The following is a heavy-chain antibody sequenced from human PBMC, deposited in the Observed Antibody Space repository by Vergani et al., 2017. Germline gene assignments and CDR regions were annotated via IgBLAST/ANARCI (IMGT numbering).Heavy chain of an antibody. V-gene: IGHV4-34*01. D-gene: IGHD3-3*01. CDR3: ARGRDFWSGYRRLNWFDP. CDR2: INHSGST. CDR1: GGSFSGYY. J-gene: IGHJ5*02. Sequence: QVQLQQWGAGLLKPSETLSLTCAVYGGSFSGYYWSWIRQPPGKGLEWIGEINHSGSTNYNPSLKSRVTISVDTSKNQLSLKLSSVTAADTAVYYCARGRDFWSGYRRLNWFDPWGQGTLVTVSS.